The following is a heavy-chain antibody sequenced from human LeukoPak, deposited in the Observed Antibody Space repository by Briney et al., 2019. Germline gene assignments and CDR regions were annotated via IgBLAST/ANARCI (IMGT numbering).Heavy chain of an antibody. Sequence: GGSLRLSCAGSGFTFSSYSLNWVRQAPGEGLEWVSYISSSSSTIYYADSVKGRFTISRDNAKNSLNLQMNSLRAEDTAVYYCARGRGPTYSWGQGTLVTVSS. CDR2: ISSSSSTI. V-gene: IGHV3-48*04. CDR1: GFTFSSYS. J-gene: IGHJ4*02. D-gene: IGHD3-10*01. CDR3: ARGRGPTYS.